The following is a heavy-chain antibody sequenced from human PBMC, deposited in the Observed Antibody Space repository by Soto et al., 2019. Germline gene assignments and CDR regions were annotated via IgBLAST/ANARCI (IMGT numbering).Heavy chain of an antibody. V-gene: IGHV4-34*01. CDR3: ARDKITGLFDY. D-gene: IGHD2-8*02. CDR2: INHSGST. CDR1: CGSLSGYY. J-gene: IGHJ4*02. Sequence: SETLSLTCAVYCGSLSGYYWTCFRQPPGTGLEWIGEINHSGSTNYNPSLKSRVTISVDTSKNQFSLKLTSVTAADTAVYYCARDKITGLFDYWGQGTLVTVS.